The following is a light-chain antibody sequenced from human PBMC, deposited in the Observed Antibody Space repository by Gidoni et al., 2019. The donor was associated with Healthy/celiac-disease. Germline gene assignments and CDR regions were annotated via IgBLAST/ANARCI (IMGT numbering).Light chain of an antibody. CDR3: QQYGSSLIT. CDR1: QSVSSSY. Sequence: EIVLPQSTGTLSLSPGERATLSCRASQSVSSSYLAWYQQKPGQAPRLLIYGASSRATGIPDRFSGSGSGTDFTLTISRLEPEDFAVYYCQQYGSSLITFGQGTRLEIK. J-gene: IGKJ5*01. CDR2: GAS. V-gene: IGKV3-20*01.